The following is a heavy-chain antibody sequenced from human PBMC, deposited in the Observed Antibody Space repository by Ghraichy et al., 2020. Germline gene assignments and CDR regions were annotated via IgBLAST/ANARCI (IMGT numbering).Heavy chain of an antibody. V-gene: IGHV3-9*01. D-gene: IGHD6-13*01. CDR3: AKDINPVAAAVYYYYGMDV. Sequence: SLNISCAASGFTFDDYAMHWVRQAPGKGLEWVSGISWNSGSIGYADSVKGRFTISRDNAKNSLYLQMNSLRAEDTALYYCAKDINPVAAAVYYYYGMDVWGQGTTVTVSS. CDR2: ISWNSGSI. J-gene: IGHJ6*02. CDR1: GFTFDDYA.